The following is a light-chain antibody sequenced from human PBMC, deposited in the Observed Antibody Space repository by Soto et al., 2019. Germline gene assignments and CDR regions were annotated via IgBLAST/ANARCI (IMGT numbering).Light chain of an antibody. V-gene: IGKV3-20*01. CDR1: QSVGSGY. Sequence: EIVLTQSPGTLSLSPGETATLSCRASQSVGSGYLAWHQQKPGQAPRLLIYRTSARATGIPDRFSGSGSGADFTLTITGLEPEDFGVYYCQQYARSPHSFGQGTRVEIK. CDR3: QQYARSPHS. J-gene: IGKJ5*01. CDR2: RTS.